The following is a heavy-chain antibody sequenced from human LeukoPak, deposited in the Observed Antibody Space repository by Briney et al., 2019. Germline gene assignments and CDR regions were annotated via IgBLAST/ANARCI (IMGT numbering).Heavy chain of an antibody. J-gene: IGHJ6*03. CDR2: IYSSGST. D-gene: IGHD6-19*01. Sequence: SETLSLTCSVSGASISSGSNYWGWIRQPPGKTLEWIGSIYSSGSTYYNSSLQSRVIIIIDTSKNQFSLKLSSVTAADTAVYYCARRPREQWSFYYYYYMDVWGKGTTVTISS. CDR1: GASISSGSNY. CDR3: ARRPREQWSFYYYYYMDV. V-gene: IGHV4-39*07.